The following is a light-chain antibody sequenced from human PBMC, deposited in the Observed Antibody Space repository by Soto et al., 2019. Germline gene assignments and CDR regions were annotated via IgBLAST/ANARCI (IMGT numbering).Light chain of an antibody. CDR3: QQYGSSPLT. J-gene: IGKJ4*01. CDR2: GAS. Sequence: EIVLTQSPATLSSFPGDRVTLSCRASQYINTRLAWYQHRPGQAPRLLIYGASGRATGIPDRFSGRGSGTDFTLTISRLEPEDFAVYWCQQYGSSPLTFGGGTKVDIK. CDR1: QYINTR. V-gene: IGKV3-20*01.